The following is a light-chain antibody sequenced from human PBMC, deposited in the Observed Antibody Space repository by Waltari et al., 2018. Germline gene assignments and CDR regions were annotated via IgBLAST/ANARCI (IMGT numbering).Light chain of an antibody. CDR3: QQYYSTPPIT. CDR1: QSVLYSSNNKNY. CDR2: WAS. Sequence: DIVMTQSPDSLAVSLGERATINCKSSQSVLYSSNNKNYLAWYQQKPGQPPQLLIYWASTRESGVPDQFSGSGSGTDFTLTISSLQAEDVAVYYCQQYYSTPPITFGQGTRLEIK. J-gene: IGKJ5*01. V-gene: IGKV4-1*01.